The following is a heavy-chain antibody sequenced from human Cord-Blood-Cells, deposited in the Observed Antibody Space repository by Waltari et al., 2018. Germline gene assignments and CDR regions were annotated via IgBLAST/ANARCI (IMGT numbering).Heavy chain of an antibody. CDR1: GYTFTGYY. J-gene: IGHJ4*02. CDR2: NNPNSGGT. V-gene: IGHV1-2*02. Sequence: QVQLVQSGAEVKKPGASVKVSCKASGYTFTGYYMHWVRQAPGQGLEWMGWNNPNSGGTNTAEKFQGRVTMTRDTSISTAYMELSRLRSDDTAVYYCARDESGGSYYFDYWGQGTLVTVSS. D-gene: IGHD2-15*01. CDR3: ARDESGGSYYFDY.